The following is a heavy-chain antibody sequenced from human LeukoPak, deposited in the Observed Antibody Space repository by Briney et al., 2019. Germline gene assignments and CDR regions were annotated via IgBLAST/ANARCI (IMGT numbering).Heavy chain of an antibody. D-gene: IGHD6-19*01. CDR3: AKAGQWLVFYYGMDV. J-gene: IGHJ6*02. CDR1: GFTVSSNY. Sequence: GGSLRLSCAASGFTVSSNYMSWVRQAPGKGLEWVSVIYSGGSTYYADSVKGRFTISRDNSKNTLYLQMNSLRAEDTAVYYCAKAGQWLVFYYGMDVWGQGTTVTVSS. V-gene: IGHV3-53*01. CDR2: IYSGGST.